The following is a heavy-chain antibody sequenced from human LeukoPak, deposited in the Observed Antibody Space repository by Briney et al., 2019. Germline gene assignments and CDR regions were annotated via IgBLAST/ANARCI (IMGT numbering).Heavy chain of an antibody. CDR2: IYYSGST. V-gene: IGHV4-39*01. CDR3: ARHGTTVVTFSFDY. CDR1: GGSISSSSYY. J-gene: IGHJ4*02. D-gene: IGHD4-23*01. Sequence: SETLSLTCTVSGGSISSSSYYWGWIRQLPGKGLEWIGSIYYSGSTYYNPSLKSRVTISVDTSKNQFSLKLSSVTAADTAVYYCARHGTTVVTFSFDYWGQGTLVTVSS.